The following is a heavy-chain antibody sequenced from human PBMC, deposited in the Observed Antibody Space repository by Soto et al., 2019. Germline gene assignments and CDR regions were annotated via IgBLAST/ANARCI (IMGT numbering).Heavy chain of an antibody. J-gene: IGHJ6*02. V-gene: IGHV1-69*01. CDR1: GGNFNTYA. CDR2: IITFYAAA. CDR3: ARGGKERFRGPGMDV. Sequence: QVQLVQSGAEVREPGSSVRLSCKASGGNFNTYAFNWVRQAPGQRLEWLGGIITFYAAAMYAQNFQGRVTTTANEFRTRAYMELNSLRYDDTAVYYCARGGKERFRGPGMDVWGQGTTVTVSS. D-gene: IGHD1-1*01.